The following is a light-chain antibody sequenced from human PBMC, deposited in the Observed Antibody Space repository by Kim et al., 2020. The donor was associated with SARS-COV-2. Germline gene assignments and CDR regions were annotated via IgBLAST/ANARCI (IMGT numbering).Light chain of an antibody. CDR3: NSRDSSGNV. J-gene: IGLJ2*01. Sequence: SSELTQDPAVSVALGQTVRITCQGDSLRSYYASWYQQKPGQAPVLVIYGKNNRPSGIPDRFSGSSSGNTASLTITGAQAEDEADYYCNSRDSSGNVFGGGTKLTV. CDR1: SLRSYY. CDR2: GKN. V-gene: IGLV3-19*01.